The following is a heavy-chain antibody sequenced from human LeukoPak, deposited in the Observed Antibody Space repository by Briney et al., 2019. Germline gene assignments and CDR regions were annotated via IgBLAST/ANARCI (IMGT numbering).Heavy chain of an antibody. CDR2: IYSGGST. D-gene: IGHD1-1*01. CDR1: GFTVSSNY. V-gene: IGHV3-66*01. Sequence: GGSLRLSCAASGFTVSSNYMSWVRQAPGKGLEWVSVIYSGGSTYYADSVKGRFTISRDNSKNTLYLQMNSLRAEDTAVYYCAGAASTRRTHWFDPWGQGTLVTVSS. J-gene: IGHJ5*02. CDR3: AGAASTRRTHWFDP.